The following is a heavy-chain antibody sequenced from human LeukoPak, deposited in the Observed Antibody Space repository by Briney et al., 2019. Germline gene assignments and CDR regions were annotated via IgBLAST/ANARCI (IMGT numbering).Heavy chain of an antibody. Sequence: PSETLSLTCTVSGGSISSYYWSWIRQPPGKGLEWIGEINHSGSTNYNPSLKSRVTISVDTSKNQFSLKLSSVTAADTAVYYCARARGRTYYFDYWGQGTLVTVSS. D-gene: IGHD3-10*01. J-gene: IGHJ4*02. CDR3: ARARGRTYYFDY. CDR2: INHSGST. V-gene: IGHV4-34*01. CDR1: GGSISSYY.